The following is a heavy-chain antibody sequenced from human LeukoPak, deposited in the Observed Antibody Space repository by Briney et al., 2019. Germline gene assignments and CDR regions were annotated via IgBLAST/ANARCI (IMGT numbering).Heavy chain of an antibody. D-gene: IGHD2-2*01. CDR1: GYRFTSSG. J-gene: IGHJ6*03. Sequence: ASVKASCKASGYRFTSSGISWVRQAPGQGLEWMGWIGGYNGETNYVQKFQGRVTMTTDTSTSTAYMELRSLRSDDTAVYYCARAVPAATYYYYYYYMDVWGKGTTVTVSS. CDR2: IGGYNGET. V-gene: IGHV1-18*01. CDR3: ARAVPAATYYYYYYYMDV.